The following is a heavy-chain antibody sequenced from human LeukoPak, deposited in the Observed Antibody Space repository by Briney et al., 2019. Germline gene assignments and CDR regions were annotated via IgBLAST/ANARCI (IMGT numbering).Heavy chain of an antibody. V-gene: IGHV4-34*01. J-gene: IGHJ4*02. CDR1: GFTFSSYS. CDR2: INHSGST. CDR3: ARGRPTLTVFGTQHLFKYYFDY. D-gene: IGHD3-3*01. Sequence: PGGSLRLSCAASGFTFSSYSMNWVRQAPGKGLEWIGEINHSGSTNYNPSLKSRVTISVDTSKNQFSLKLSSVTAADTAVYYCARGRPTLTVFGTQHLFKYYFDYWGQGTLVTVSS.